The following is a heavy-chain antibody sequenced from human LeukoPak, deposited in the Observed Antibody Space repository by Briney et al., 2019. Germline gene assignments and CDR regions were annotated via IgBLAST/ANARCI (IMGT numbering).Heavy chain of an antibody. Sequence: GGTLRPSSAPSRFTLTSYGMNSVRQAPGPQLKYWAVISHDGSNKDYADSVKGRFTISKDNSKNTLYLQMNSLRAEDTAVYYCAKEAYVSDGGAHRGDYWGQGTLVAVSS. J-gene: IGHJ4*02. D-gene: IGHD2-21*01. CDR3: AKEAYVSDGGAHRGDY. CDR1: RFTLTSYG. CDR2: ISHDGSNK. V-gene: IGHV3-30*18.